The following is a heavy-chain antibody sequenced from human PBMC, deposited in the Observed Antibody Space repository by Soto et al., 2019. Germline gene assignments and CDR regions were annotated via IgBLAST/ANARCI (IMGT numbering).Heavy chain of an antibody. CDR3: ARDRGRGYSYGFLFDY. D-gene: IGHD5-18*01. CDR2: ISYDGSNK. Sequence: GGSLRLSCAASGFTFSSYAMHWVRQAPGKGLEWVAVISYDGSNKYYADSVKGRFTISRDNSKNTLYLQMNSLRAEDTAVYYCARDRGRGYSYGFLFDYWGQGTLVTVSS. V-gene: IGHV3-30-3*01. CDR1: GFTFSSYA. J-gene: IGHJ4*02.